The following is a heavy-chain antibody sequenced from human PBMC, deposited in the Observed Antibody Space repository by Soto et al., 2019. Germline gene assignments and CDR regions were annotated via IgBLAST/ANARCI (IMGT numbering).Heavy chain of an antibody. CDR2: ISYDGSIK. CDR3: ANSEYSRYKNIDV. V-gene: IGHV3-30*18. J-gene: IGHJ6*02. D-gene: IGHD5-18*01. CDR1: GFTFRGYG. Sequence: PGGSLGLSCAASGFTFRGYGMHWVRQAPGRGLEWVALISYDGSIKYYADSVRGRFTISRDNSKNTLYLQMNSLRAEDTAVYYCANSEYSRYKNIDVWGQGTTVTVSS.